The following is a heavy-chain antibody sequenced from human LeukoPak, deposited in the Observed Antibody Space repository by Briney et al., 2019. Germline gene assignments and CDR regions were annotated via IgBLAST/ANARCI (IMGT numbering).Heavy chain of an antibody. D-gene: IGHD3-10*02. Sequence: ASVKVSCKASGYTFTSYYMHWVRQAPGQGLEWMGWINPNSGGTNYAQKFQGRVTMTRDTSISTAYMELNSLRSDGTAVYYCARELLRSQLDWFDPWGQGTLVTVSS. CDR3: ARELLRSQLDWFDP. J-gene: IGHJ5*02. CDR2: INPNSGGT. CDR1: GYTFTSYY. V-gene: IGHV1-2*02.